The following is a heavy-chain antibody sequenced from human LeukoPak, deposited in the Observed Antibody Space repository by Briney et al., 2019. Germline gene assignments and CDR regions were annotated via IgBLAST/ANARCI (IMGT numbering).Heavy chain of an antibody. CDR3: ARDRCSSTSCYSSFDY. CDR1: GYTFTAYY. Sequence: ASVKVSYKAFGYTFTAYYMHWVRQAPGQGLEWMGWINPNSGGTNYAQKFQGRVTMTRDTSISTAYMELSRLRSDDTAVYYCARDRCSSTSCYSSFDYWGQGTLVTVSS. D-gene: IGHD2-2*01. CDR2: INPNSGGT. V-gene: IGHV1-2*02. J-gene: IGHJ4*02.